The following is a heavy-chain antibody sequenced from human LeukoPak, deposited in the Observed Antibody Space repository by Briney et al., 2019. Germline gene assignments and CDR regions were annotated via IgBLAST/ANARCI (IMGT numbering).Heavy chain of an antibody. V-gene: IGHV1-18*01. CDR2: IGAYNSNT. D-gene: IGHD3-22*01. CDR3: AKTPGYYDSSGHYSDY. Sequence: ASVKVSCKASGYTFTSYGISWVRQAPGQGLEWMGWIGAYNSNTNSAQNLQGRVTLTTDTSTSTAYMELRSLRSDDTAVYYCAKTPGYYDSSGHYSDYWGQGTLVTVSS. CDR1: GYTFTSYG. J-gene: IGHJ4*02.